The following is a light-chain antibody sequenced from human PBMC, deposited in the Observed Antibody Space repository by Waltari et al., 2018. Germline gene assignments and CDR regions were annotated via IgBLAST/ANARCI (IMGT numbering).Light chain of an antibody. CDR2: QNH. V-gene: IGLV3-1*01. CDR1: KFADDF. Sequence: SYEVTQPPSVSVSAGQTATITCSGHKFADDFVCWYHQRPGQSPVLVIFQNHKRPSGIPDRFSAFKSGNTATLTISGTQAVDEGDYFCQTWDNTAAVVFGAGTKLTVL. CDR3: QTWDNTAAVV. J-gene: IGLJ2*01.